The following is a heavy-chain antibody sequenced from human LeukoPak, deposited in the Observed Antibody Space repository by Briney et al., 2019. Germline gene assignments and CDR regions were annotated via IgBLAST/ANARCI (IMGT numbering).Heavy chain of an antibody. D-gene: IGHD3-16*02. CDR1: GGSFSGYY. V-gene: IGHV4-34*01. J-gene: IGHJ5*02. CDR2: INHSGST. CDR3: ARAGHDYVWGSYRLAFDP. Sequence: SETLSLTCAVYGGSFSGYYWSWIRQPPGKGLEWIGEINHSGSTNYNPSLKSRVTIPVDTSKNQFSLKLSSVTAADTAVYYCARAGHDYVWGSYRLAFDPWGQGTLVTVSS.